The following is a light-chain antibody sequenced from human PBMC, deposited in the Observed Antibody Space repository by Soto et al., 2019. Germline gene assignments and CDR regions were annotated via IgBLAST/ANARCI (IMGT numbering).Light chain of an antibody. Sequence: QSVLTQPASVSGSPGQSITISCTGTSSDVGSYNLVSWYQQHPGKAPKLMIYEGSKRPSGVSNRFSGSKSGNTASLTISGLQAEDEADYYCCSYVGSRRNFFGTGTKVTVL. CDR1: SSDVGSYNL. CDR2: EGS. CDR3: CSYVGSRRNF. V-gene: IGLV2-23*01. J-gene: IGLJ1*01.